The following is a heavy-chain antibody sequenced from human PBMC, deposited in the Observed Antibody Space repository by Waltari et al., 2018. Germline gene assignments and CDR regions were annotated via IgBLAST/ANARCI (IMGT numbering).Heavy chain of an antibody. Sequence: DVRLSESGGGLAQPGGSLRLSCVASAFTLSNSAMSWVRQAPGKGLEWVSALVRSGFGTHYADSGKGRFAISRDNAKNTLYLQMNSLRAEDTAVYYCARRPACSGGTCAFDYWGQGTLVTVSS. CDR1: AFTLSNSA. D-gene: IGHD2-15*01. CDR2: LVRSGFGT. J-gene: IGHJ4*02. V-gene: IGHV3-23*01. CDR3: ARRPACSGGTCAFDY.